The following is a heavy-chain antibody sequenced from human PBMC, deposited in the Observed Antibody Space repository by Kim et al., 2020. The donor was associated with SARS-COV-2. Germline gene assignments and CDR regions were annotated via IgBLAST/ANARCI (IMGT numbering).Heavy chain of an antibody. J-gene: IGHJ4*02. V-gene: IGHV4-34*01. Sequence: SETLSLTCAVYGGSFSGYYWSWIRQPPGKGLEWIGEINHSGSTNYNPSLKSRVTISVDTSKNQFSLKLSSVTAADTAVYYCARHIAARPNDYRGQGTLVT. D-gene: IGHD6-6*01. CDR1: GGSFSGYY. CDR2: INHSGST. CDR3: ARHIAARPNDY.